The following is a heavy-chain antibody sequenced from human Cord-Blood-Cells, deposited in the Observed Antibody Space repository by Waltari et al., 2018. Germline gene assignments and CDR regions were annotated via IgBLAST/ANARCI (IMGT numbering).Heavy chain of an antibody. CDR3: AKDGGGATLGY. Sequence: QVQLVESGGGVVQPGRSLRLSCAASGFTFSSYGMPLVRQAPGKGLEWVAVISYDGSNKYYADSVKGRFTISRDNSKNTLYLQMNSLRAEDTAVYYCAKDGGGATLGYWGQGTLVTVSS. CDR2: ISYDGSNK. D-gene: IGHD1-26*01. J-gene: IGHJ4*02. V-gene: IGHV3-30*18. CDR1: GFTFSSYG.